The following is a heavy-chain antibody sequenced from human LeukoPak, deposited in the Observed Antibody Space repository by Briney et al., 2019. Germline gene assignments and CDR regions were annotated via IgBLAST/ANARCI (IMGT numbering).Heavy chain of an antibody. CDR1: GFSFSDYW. CDR3: AELGITMIGGV. D-gene: IGHD3-10*02. V-gene: IGHV3-7*01. J-gene: IGHJ6*04. Sequence: PGGSLTLSCVASGFSFSDYWMSWVRQAPGKGLEWVANTKQDGTDKNYVDSVKGRFTISRDNAKNSLYLQMNSLRAEDTAVYYCAELGITMIGGVWGKGTTVTISS. CDR2: TKQDGTDK.